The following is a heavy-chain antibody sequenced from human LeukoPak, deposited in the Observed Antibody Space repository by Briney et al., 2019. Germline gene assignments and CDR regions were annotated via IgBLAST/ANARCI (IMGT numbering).Heavy chain of an antibody. D-gene: IGHD3-3*01. Sequence: ASVKVSYKASGYTFTGYYMHWVRQAPGQGLEWMGWINPNSGGTNYAQKFQGRVTMTRDTSISTAYMELSRLRSDDTAVYYCAVGLRLRFLERQFDYWGQGTLVTASS. CDR2: INPNSGGT. V-gene: IGHV1-2*02. CDR3: AVGLRLRFLERQFDY. CDR1: GYTFTGYY. J-gene: IGHJ4*02.